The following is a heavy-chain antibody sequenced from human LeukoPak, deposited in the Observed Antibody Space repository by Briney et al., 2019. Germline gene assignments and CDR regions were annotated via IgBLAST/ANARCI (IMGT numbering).Heavy chain of an antibody. J-gene: IGHJ4*02. V-gene: IGHV1-2*02. CDR2: INPNSGGT. CDR3: ARDLDSSGWYGVGY. D-gene: IGHD6-19*01. Sequence: PGASVKVSCKASGYTFTGYYMHWVRQAPGQGLEWMGWINPNSGGTNYAQKFQGRVTMTRDTSISTAYMELSRLRSDDTAVYYCARDLDSSGWYGVGYWGQGTLVTVSS. CDR1: GYTFTGYY.